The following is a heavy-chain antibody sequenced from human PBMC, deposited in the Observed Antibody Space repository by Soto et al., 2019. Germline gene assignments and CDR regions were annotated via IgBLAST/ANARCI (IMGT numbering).Heavy chain of an antibody. CDR1: GFTFSNAW. D-gene: IGHD3-22*01. CDR2: IKKRADGGTA. V-gene: IGHV3-15*01. J-gene: IGHJ4*02. Sequence: EVQLVESGGGLVQPGGSLRLSCAASGFTFSNAWMNWVRQAPGKGLEWIGRIKKRADGGTADHATPVKGRFTISRDDSKNKLYLQMNSLKTEDTAVYYCTAVNPYLSDSSVHCYWGQGTLVTVSS. CDR3: TAVNPYLSDSSVHCY.